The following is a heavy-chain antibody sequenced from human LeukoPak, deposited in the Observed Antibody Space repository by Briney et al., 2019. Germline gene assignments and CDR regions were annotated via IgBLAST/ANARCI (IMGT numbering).Heavy chain of an antibody. D-gene: IGHD2-2*01. Sequence: PSETLSLTCAVYGGSFSGYYWSWIRQPPGKGLEWIGEINHSGSTNYNPSLKSRVTISVDTSKNQFSLKLSSVTAADTAVYYCARTSIVVVPTRDNYYYYYYMDVWGKGTTVTVSS. CDR2: INHSGST. CDR1: GGSFSGYY. J-gene: IGHJ6*03. CDR3: ARTSIVVVPTRDNYYYYYYMDV. V-gene: IGHV4-34*01.